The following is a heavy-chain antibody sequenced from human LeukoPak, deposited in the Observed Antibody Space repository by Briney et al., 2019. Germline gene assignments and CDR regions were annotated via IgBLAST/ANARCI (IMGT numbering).Heavy chain of an antibody. Sequence: GGSLRLSCTASGCTFGDYAMSWFRQAPGKGLEWVGFIRSKAYGGTTEYAASVKGRFTISRDDSKSIAYLQMNSLKTEDTAVYYCTRDPPEVATVNCFDPWGQGTLVTVSS. V-gene: IGHV3-49*03. CDR2: IRSKAYGGTT. J-gene: IGHJ5*02. CDR3: TRDPPEVATVNCFDP. CDR1: GCTFGDYA. D-gene: IGHD5-24*01.